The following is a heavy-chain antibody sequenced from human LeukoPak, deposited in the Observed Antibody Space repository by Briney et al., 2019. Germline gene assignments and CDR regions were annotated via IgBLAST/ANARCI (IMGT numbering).Heavy chain of an antibody. D-gene: IGHD5-12*01. CDR1: GFTFSNYS. CDR3: ARDVRWLRFLCDH. V-gene: IGHV3-48*02. Sequence: PGGSLRLSCAASGFTFSNYSMNWVRQAPGKGLEWVSYISSSSSTVNYADSVKGRFTISRDNAKNSLYLQMNSLRDDGTAVYYCARDVRWLRFLCDHWGGGPPVTV. CDR2: ISSSSSTV. J-gene: IGHJ4*02.